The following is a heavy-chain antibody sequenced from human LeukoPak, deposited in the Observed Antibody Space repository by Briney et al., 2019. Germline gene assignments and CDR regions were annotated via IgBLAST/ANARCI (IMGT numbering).Heavy chain of an antibody. CDR3: ARNRRITMVRGVSNWFDP. CDR1: GYTFTGYY. V-gene: IGHV1-2*02. CDR2: INPNSGGT. J-gene: IGHJ5*02. D-gene: IGHD3-10*01. Sequence: ASVKVSCKASGYTFTGYYMHWVRQAPGQGLEWMGWINPNSGGTNYAQKFQGRVTMTRDTSISTAYMELSRLRSDDTAVYYCARNRRITMVRGVSNWFDPWGRGTLVTVSS.